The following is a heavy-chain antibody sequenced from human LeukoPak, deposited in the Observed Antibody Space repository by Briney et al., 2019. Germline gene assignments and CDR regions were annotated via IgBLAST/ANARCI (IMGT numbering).Heavy chain of an antibody. CDR3: ARTPPPSASSGSYYFDY. J-gene: IGHJ4*02. Sequence: SETLSLTCAVYGGSFSGYYWSWIRQPPGKGLEWIGEINHSGSTNYNPSLKSRVPISVDTSKNQFSLKLSSVTAADTAVYYCARTPPPSASSGSYYFDYWGQGTLVTVSS. CDR2: INHSGST. CDR1: GGSFSGYY. V-gene: IGHV4-34*01. D-gene: IGHD3-10*01.